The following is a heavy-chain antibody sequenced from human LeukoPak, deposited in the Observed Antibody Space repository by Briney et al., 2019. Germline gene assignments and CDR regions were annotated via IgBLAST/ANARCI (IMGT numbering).Heavy chain of an antibody. J-gene: IGHJ5*02. V-gene: IGHV4-38-2*02. CDR3: ARRFSGYDYVWGSYRSSWFDP. Sequence: SETLSLTCTVSGYSISSGYYWGWIRQPPGKGLEWIANIYHSGSTNYNPSLKSRVTISVDTSKNQFSLKLSSVTAADTAVYYCARRFSGYDYVWGSYRSSWFDPWGQGTLVTVSS. D-gene: IGHD3-16*02. CDR1: GYSISSGYY. CDR2: IYHSGST.